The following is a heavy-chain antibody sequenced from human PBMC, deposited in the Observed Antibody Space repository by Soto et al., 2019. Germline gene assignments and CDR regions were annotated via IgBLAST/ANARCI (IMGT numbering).Heavy chain of an antibody. Sequence: QGQLVQSGGGVVQPGTSARLYCEASGFTFSNYGMHWVRQAPGKGLEWVSLISSGGSKTYYADSVKVRFTISRDNSKNMLYLQMNSLRAEDTAVYYCAKARYYYDTSISYFDYWGQGTLVTVSS. D-gene: IGHD3-22*01. J-gene: IGHJ4*02. CDR1: GFTFSNYG. V-gene: IGHV3-30*18. CDR3: AKARYYYDTSISYFDY. CDR2: ISSGGSKT.